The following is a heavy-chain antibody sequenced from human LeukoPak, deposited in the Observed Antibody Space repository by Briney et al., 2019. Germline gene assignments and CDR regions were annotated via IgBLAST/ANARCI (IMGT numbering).Heavy chain of an antibody. D-gene: IGHD1-26*01. J-gene: IGHJ5*02. CDR3: ERVGATTEGNWFDP. CDR2: IYYSGST. Sequence: WIRQPPGKGLEWIGSIYYSGSTYYNPSLKSRVTISVDTSKNQFSLKLSSVTAADTAVYYCERVGATTEGNWFDPWGQGTLVTVSS. V-gene: IGHV4-39*07.